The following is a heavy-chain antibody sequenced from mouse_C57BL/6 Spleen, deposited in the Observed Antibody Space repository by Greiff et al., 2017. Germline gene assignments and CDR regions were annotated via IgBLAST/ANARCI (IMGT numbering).Heavy chain of an antibody. Sequence: VQLQQPVAELVKPGASVTMSCKASGYTFTSYWITWVKQRPGQGPEWIGDLYPGSCSTNYNEKFQSKATLTVDTSSSTAYMQLSSLTSEDSAVYYCARRGPYYYGSSYGYFDVWGTGTTVTVSS. CDR3: ARRGPYYYGSSYGYFDV. CDR1: GYTFTSYW. J-gene: IGHJ1*03. V-gene: IGHV1-55*01. CDR2: LYPGSCST. D-gene: IGHD1-1*01.